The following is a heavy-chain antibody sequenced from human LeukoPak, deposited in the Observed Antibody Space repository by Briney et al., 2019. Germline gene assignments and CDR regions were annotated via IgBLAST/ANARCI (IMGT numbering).Heavy chain of an antibody. D-gene: IGHD5-18*01. Sequence: GGSLRLSCAASGFTFSSYAMSWVRQAPGKGLEWVSAISGSGGSTYYADSVKGRFTISRDNSKNTLYLQMNSLRAEDTAVYYCARHLLGYIDGPAPYYFEYWGQGVLVAVSS. V-gene: IGHV3-23*01. J-gene: IGHJ4*02. CDR2: ISGSGGST. CDR1: GFTFSSYA. CDR3: ARHLLGYIDGPAPYYFEY.